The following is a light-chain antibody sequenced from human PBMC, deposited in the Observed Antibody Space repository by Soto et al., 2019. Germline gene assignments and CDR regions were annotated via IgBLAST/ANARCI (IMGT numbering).Light chain of an antibody. CDR3: MQALQTGGGWT. V-gene: IGKV2-28*01. CDR2: LGS. J-gene: IGKJ1*01. CDR1: QSLLHSNGYNY. Sequence: DIVMTQSPLSLPVTPGEPASISCRSSQSLLHSNGYNYLDWYLQKPGQSPQLLIYLGSNRASGVPDRFSGSGSGTDFTLKISRVEAEDVGVYYCMQALQTGGGWTFGQGTKVEIK.